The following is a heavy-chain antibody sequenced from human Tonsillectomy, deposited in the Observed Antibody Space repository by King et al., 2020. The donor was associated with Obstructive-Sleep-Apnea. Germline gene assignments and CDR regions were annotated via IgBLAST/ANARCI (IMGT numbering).Heavy chain of an antibody. CDR1: GYTFASYG. V-gene: IGHV1-18*01. J-gene: IGHJ6*02. Sequence: QLVQSGAEVKKPGASVRVSCKASGYTFASYGVSWVRQAPGQGLECMGWISPKNGNTNYAQKLKGRVTMVTDTSTSTAYMELRSLRSDDTAVYYCARGKVGYFHYSGWDVWGQGTTVTVSS. CDR2: ISPKNGNT. CDR3: ARGKVGYFHYSGWDV.